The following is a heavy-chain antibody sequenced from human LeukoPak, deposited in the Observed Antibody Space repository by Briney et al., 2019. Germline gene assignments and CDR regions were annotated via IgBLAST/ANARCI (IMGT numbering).Heavy chain of an antibody. D-gene: IGHD1-7*01. J-gene: IGHJ5*02. CDR2: IWYDASNK. Sequence: GGSLRLSCAASGFTFSSFGMHWVRQAPGKGLEWVAVIWYDASNKYYVDSVKGRFTISRDNSKNTLYLQMNSLRDDDTAVYYCVRGVGVSRFNYLDPWGQGTLVVVSS. CDR1: GFTFSSFG. CDR3: VRGVGVSRFNYLDP. V-gene: IGHV3-33*01.